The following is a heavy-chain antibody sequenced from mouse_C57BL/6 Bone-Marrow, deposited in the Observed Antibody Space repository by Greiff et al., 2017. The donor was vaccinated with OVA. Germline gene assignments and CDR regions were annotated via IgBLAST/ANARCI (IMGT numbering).Heavy chain of an antibody. Sequence: VQLQQSGPELVKPGASVKISCKASGYTFTDYYMNWVKQSHGKSLEWIGDINPNNGGTSYNQKFKGKATLTVDKSSSTAYMELRSLTSEDSAVYYCASQDTTVVATNFDVWGTGTTVTVSS. CDR2: INPNNGGT. CDR3: ASQDTTVVATNFDV. V-gene: IGHV1-26*01. J-gene: IGHJ1*03. D-gene: IGHD1-1*01. CDR1: GYTFTDYY.